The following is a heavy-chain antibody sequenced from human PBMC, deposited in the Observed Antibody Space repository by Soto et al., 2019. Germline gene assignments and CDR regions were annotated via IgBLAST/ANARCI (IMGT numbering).Heavy chain of an antibody. V-gene: IGHV3-7*01. CDR3: ARGRGVNYDILTGRVYYYYYYMDV. D-gene: IGHD3-9*01. J-gene: IGHJ6*03. CDR2: IKQDGSEK. CDR1: GFTFSSYW. Sequence: GGSLRLSCAASGFTFSSYWTSWVRQAPGKGLEWVANIKQDGSEKYYVDSVKGRFTISRDNAKNSLYLQMNSLRAEDTAVYYCARGRGVNYDILTGRVYYYYYYMDVWGKGTTVTVSS.